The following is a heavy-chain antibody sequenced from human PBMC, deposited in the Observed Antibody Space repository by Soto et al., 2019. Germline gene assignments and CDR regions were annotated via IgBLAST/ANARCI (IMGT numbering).Heavy chain of an antibody. J-gene: IGHJ4*02. D-gene: IGHD5-12*01. Sequence: YWSWIRQPPGKGLEWIGYIYSTGSTNYKPSLKSRVTISVDTSKNQFSLKLSSVTAADTAVYYCARSPRDGYNYPRNYFDYWGQGTLVTVSS. CDR2: IYSTGST. CDR3: ARSPRDGYNYPRNYFDY. V-gene: IGHV4-59*08. CDR1: Y.